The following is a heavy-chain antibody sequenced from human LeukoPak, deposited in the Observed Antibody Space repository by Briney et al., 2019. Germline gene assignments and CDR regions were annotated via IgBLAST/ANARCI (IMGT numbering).Heavy chain of an antibody. J-gene: IGHJ6*02. D-gene: IGHD3-22*01. V-gene: IGHV3-33*01. CDR3: ASPNPYYYDSSGYYLGYSYYYYGMDV. Sequence: GGSLRLSCAASGFTFSSYGMHWVRQAPGKGLEWVAVIWYDGSNKYYADSVKGRFTISRDNSKNTLYLQMNSLRAEDTAVYYCASPNPYYYDSSGYYLGYSYYYYGMDVWGQGTTVTVSS. CDR2: IWYDGSNK. CDR1: GFTFSSYG.